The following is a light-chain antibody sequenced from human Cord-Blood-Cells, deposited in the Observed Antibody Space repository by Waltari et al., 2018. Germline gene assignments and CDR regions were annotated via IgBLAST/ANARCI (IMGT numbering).Light chain of an antibody. CDR3: CSYAGSYTWV. V-gene: IGLV2-11*01. CDR2: DVS. J-gene: IGLJ3*02. Sequence: QSALTQPRSVSGSPGQSVTISCTGTSSDVGGCNYVSWYQQHPGKAPKLMIYDVSKRPSGVPDRSSGSKSGNTASLTISGLQAEDEADYYCCSYAGSYTWVFGGGTKLTVL. CDR1: SSDVGGCNY.